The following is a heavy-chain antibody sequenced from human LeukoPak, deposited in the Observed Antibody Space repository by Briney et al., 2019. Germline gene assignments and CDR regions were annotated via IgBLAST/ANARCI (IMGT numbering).Heavy chain of an antibody. Sequence: GGSLRLSCAASGFTFSNHPMHWVRQAPGKGLESVSVISPDGASTHYANSVKGRFTISRDNSKNTLHLQMGSLRVEDVAVYYCARESIGDYDYWGQGTLVTVSS. CDR1: GFTFSNHP. CDR3: ARESIGDYDY. D-gene: IGHD4-17*01. J-gene: IGHJ4*02. V-gene: IGHV3-64*01. CDR2: ISPDGAST.